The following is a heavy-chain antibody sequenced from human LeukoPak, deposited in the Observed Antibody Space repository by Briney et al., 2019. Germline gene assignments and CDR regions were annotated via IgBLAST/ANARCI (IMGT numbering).Heavy chain of an antibody. CDR2: ISSGSSFI. Sequence: PGGSLRPSCEASGFIFSSYSMNWVRQAPGKGLEWVSSISSGSSFIHYADSVKGRFTISRDNAKNSLYLQMNSLTDEDTAVYYCARDLFGTRSWFDPWGQGTLVTVSS. CDR3: ARDLFGTRSWFDP. CDR1: GFIFSSYS. J-gene: IGHJ5*02. V-gene: IGHV3-21*01. D-gene: IGHD3-3*01.